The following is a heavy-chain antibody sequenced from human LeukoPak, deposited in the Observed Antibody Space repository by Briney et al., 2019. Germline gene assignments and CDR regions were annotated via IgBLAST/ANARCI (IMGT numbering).Heavy chain of an antibody. CDR2: IKQDGSEK. V-gene: IGHV3-7*01. CDR3: AREGYDSNYFDY. D-gene: IGHD3-22*01. Sequence: GGSLRPSCEASGLPFVTYWMSWVRQPPGKGLEWVANIKQDGSEKYYVDSVKGRFTISRDNAKNSLYLQMNSLRAEDTAVYYCAREGYDSNYFDYWGQGTLVTVSS. J-gene: IGHJ4*02. CDR1: GLPFVTYW.